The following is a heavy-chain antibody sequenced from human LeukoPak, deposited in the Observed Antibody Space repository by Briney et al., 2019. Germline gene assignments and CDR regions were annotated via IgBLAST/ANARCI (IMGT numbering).Heavy chain of an antibody. CDR3: ARTPWGGTDWFDP. V-gene: IGHV3-30*03. CDR1: GFTFNSYD. Sequence: SLRLSCAASGFTFNSYDMHWVRQAPGKGLEWVAVMSYDGSNKYCADSVKGRFTISRDNSKNTLYLQMNSLRAEDTAVYYCARTPWGGTDWFDPWGQGTLVTVSS. J-gene: IGHJ5*02. CDR2: MSYDGSNK. D-gene: IGHD2-15*01.